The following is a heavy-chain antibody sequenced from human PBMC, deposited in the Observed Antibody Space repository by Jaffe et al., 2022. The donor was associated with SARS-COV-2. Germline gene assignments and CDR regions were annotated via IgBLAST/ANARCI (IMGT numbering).Heavy chain of an antibody. CDR1: GGSISSSSYY. V-gene: IGHV4-39*01. CDR3: ALPLTTHAFDI. Sequence: QLQLQESGPGLVKPSETLSLTCTVSGGSISSSSYYWGWIRQPPGKGLEWIGSIYYSGSTYYNPSLKSRVTISVDTSKNQFSLKLSSVTAADTAVYYCALPLTTHAFDIWGQGTMVTVSS. CDR2: IYYSGST. J-gene: IGHJ3*02. D-gene: IGHD4-17*01.